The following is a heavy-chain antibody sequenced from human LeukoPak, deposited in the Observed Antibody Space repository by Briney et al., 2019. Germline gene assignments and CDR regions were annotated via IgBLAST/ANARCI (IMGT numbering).Heavy chain of an antibody. CDR3: ARDSILYWYFDL. CDR2: ISYDGSNK. V-gene: IGHV3-30*03. Sequence: PGGSLRLSCAASGFTFSSYGMHWVRQAPGKGLEWVAVISYDGSNKYYADSVKGRFTISRDNSKNTLYLQMNSLRAEDTAVYYCARDSILYWYFDLWGRGTLVTVSS. J-gene: IGHJ2*01. CDR1: GFTFSSYG.